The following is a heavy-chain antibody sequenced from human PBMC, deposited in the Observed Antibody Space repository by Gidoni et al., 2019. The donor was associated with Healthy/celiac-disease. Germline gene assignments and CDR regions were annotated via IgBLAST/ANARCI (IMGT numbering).Heavy chain of an antibody. J-gene: IGHJ2*01. V-gene: IGHV4-34*01. D-gene: IGHD2-21*02. CDR2: INHSGST. CDR3: ARGPAYCGGDCYHRYFDL. CDR1: GGSFSGYY. Sequence: QVQLQQWGAGLLQPSETLSITCAFYGGSFSGYYWRWIRQPPGKGLEWIGEINHSGSTNYNPSLKSRVTISVDTSKNQFSLKLSSVTAADTAVYYCARGPAYCGGDCYHRYFDLWGRGTLVTVSS.